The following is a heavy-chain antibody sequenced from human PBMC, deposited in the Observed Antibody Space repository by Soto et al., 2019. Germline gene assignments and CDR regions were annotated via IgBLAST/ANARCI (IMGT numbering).Heavy chain of an antibody. CDR3: ARDPYNWNDVHFDY. D-gene: IGHD1-20*01. V-gene: IGHV6-1*01. CDR1: GDSVSSNSAA. J-gene: IGHJ4*02. Sequence: SQTLSLTCAISGDSVSSNSAAWNWIRQSPSRGLEWLGRTYYRSKWYNDYAVSVKSRITIDPDTSKNQFSLQLNSVTPEDTAVYYCARDPYNWNDVHFDYWGQGTLVTVSS. CDR2: TYYRSKWYN.